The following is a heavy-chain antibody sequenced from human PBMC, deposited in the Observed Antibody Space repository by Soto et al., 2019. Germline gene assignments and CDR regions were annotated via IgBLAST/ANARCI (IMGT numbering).Heavy chain of an antibody. J-gene: IGHJ3*02. CDR2: INAGNGNT. CDR3: ARGNYYDSSGYYADDAFDI. Sequence: QVQLVQSGAEVKKPGASVKVSCKASGYTFTSYAMHWVRQAPGQRHEWMGWINAGNGNTKYSQKFQGRVTITRDTSASTAYMELSSQRSEDTAVYYCARGNYYDSSGYYADDAFDIWGQGTMVTVSS. V-gene: IGHV1-3*01. CDR1: GYTFTSYA. D-gene: IGHD3-22*01.